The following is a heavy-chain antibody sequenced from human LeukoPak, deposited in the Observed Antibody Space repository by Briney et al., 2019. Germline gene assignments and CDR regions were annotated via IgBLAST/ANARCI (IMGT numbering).Heavy chain of an antibody. CDR1: GFTFSSYS. D-gene: IGHD3-22*01. V-gene: IGHV3-21*01. CDR2: ISSSSSYI. J-gene: IGHJ4*02. CDR3: ATQPYDSSGYYPY. Sequence: PGGSLRLSCAASGFTFSSYSMNWVRQAPGKGLEWVSSISSSSSYIYYADSVKGRFTISRDNVKNSLYLQMNSLRAEDTAVYYCATQPYDSSGYYPYWGQGTLVTVSS.